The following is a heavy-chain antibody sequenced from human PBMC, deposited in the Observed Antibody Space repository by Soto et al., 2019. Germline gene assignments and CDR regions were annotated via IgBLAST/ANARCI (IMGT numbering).Heavy chain of an antibody. CDR3: AKGVVGATTYFQH. CDR2: ISYDGSDK. J-gene: IGHJ1*01. CDR1: GFTFSSYG. Sequence: QVQLVESGGGVVQPGRSLRLSCAASGFTFSSYGMHWVRQAPGKGLEWVAVISYDGSDKYYADSVKGRFTISRDKSNNTRYLQMDSVRAEDTAVYYCAKGVVGATTYFQHWGQGSLVTVSS. V-gene: IGHV3-30*18. D-gene: IGHD1-26*01.